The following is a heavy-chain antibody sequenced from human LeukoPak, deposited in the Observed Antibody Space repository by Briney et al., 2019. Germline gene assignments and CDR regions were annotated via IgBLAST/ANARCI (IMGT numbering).Heavy chain of an antibody. CDR1: GFTFSSYW. Sequence: GGSLRLSCAASGFTFSSYWMSWVRQAPGKGLEWVANIKEDGSEKYYVDSVKGRFTISRDNAKNSLYLQMNSLRAEDTAVYYCARDVRYTYAPVDYWGQRTLVTVSS. V-gene: IGHV3-7*01. J-gene: IGHJ4*02. D-gene: IGHD2-2*01. CDR2: IKEDGSEK. CDR3: ARDVRYTYAPVDY.